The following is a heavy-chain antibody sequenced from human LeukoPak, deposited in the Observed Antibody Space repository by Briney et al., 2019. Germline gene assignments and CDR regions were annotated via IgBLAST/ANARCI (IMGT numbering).Heavy chain of an antibody. D-gene: IGHD4-17*01. J-gene: IGHJ2*01. CDR1: GGSISSYF. V-gene: IGHV4-4*07. CDR2: LRPTDGYT. Sequence: SETLSLTCTVSGGSISSYFLTWVRQSDGKVLEFIGCLRPTDGYTNYNPSLKSRVTMSLDTSKNQLSLKLTSVTAADTAVYYCSRDGALDYGDYWYFDLWGRGTLLTVSS. CDR3: SRDGALDYGDYWYFDL.